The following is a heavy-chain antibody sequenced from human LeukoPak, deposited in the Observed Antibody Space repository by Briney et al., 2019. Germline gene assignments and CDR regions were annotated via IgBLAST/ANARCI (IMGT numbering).Heavy chain of an antibody. D-gene: IGHD3-16*02. CDR2: IAPIFGTP. J-gene: IGHJ6*03. V-gene: IGHV1-69*05. Sequence: SVKVSCKASGGTFDRYAISWVRQAPGQGFEWMGGIAPIFGTPNYAQNFQGRVTITTDESTSTAYMELSSLRSDDTAVYYCASHFRSNHYYFYYMDVWGTGTTVTVSS. CDR1: GGTFDRYA. CDR3: ASHFRSNHYYFYYMDV.